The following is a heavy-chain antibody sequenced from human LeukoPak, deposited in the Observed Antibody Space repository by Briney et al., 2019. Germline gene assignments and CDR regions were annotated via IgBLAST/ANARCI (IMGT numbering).Heavy chain of an antibody. J-gene: IGHJ4*02. CDR2: ISYDGSNK. V-gene: IGHV3-30*18. CDR3: AKDTDCSSSQGGEVDY. D-gene: IGHD6-6*01. CDR1: GFTFSSYG. Sequence: PGGSLRLSCAASGFTFSSYGMHWVRQAPGKGLEWVAVISYDGSNKYYADSVKGRFTISRDNSKNTLYLQMNSLRAEDTAVYYCAKDTDCSSSQGGEVDYWGQGTLVTVSS.